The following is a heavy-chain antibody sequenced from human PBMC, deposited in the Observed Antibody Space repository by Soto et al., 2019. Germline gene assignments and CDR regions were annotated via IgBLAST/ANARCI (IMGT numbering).Heavy chain of an antibody. CDR2: IYPGDSDT. CDR3: ARGHSDYDSSGYQSDY. J-gene: IGHJ4*02. Sequence: PGASLKISCKASGYTFNIYWSAWVRQMQGKGLECMGIIYPGDSDTRYSPSLQGQVTISADKSISTAYLQWSSLKASDTAMYYCARGHSDYDSSGYQSDYWGQGILVTVS. D-gene: IGHD3-22*01. V-gene: IGHV5-51*01. CDR1: GYTFNIYW.